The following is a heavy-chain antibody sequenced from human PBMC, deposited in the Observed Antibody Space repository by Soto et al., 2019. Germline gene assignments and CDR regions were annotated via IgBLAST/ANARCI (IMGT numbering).Heavy chain of an antibody. CDR2: ISGGGGTM. J-gene: IGHJ4*02. V-gene: IGHV3-48*04. Sequence: EVQLVESGGGLVQSGGSLRLTCAASGFIFNKYTMNWVRQAPGKGLEWLSYISGGGGTMFYADSVKGRVTISRDTAKNSLYLQMDSLRAEDTAVYYCARDKSGIYSIDYWGQGTLVTVSS. CDR3: ARDKSGIYSIDY. D-gene: IGHD1-26*01. CDR1: GFIFNKYT.